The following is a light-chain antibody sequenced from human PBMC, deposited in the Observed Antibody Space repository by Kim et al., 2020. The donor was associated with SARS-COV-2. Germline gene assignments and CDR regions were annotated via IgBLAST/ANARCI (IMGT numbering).Light chain of an antibody. CDR3: QQYSRPPLT. CDR1: QSVSNSY. CDR2: AAT. Sequence: SPGESATLSCRASQSVSNSYLAWYQQKPGQAPRLLIFAATSRATGIPDRFSGSGSGTDFTLTISGLEPEDFAVYYCQQYSRPPLTFGGGTKVEIK. V-gene: IGKV3-20*01. J-gene: IGKJ4*01.